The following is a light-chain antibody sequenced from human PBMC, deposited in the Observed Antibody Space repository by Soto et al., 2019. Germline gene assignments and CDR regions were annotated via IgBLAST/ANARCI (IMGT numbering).Light chain of an antibody. CDR2: DTT. Sequence: QAVVTQEPSLTVSPGGTVTLTCGSSTGAVTSGHFPYWFQQKPGQAPKTLIYDTTNKHSWTPGRFSGSLLGGKAALTLSGAQPEDEAEYYCLLFSSGARVFGGGTKLTVL. CDR1: TGAVTSGHF. J-gene: IGLJ3*02. V-gene: IGLV7-46*01. CDR3: LLFSSGARV.